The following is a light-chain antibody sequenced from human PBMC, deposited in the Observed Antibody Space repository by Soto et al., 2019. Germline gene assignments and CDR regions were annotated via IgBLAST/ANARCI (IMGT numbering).Light chain of an antibody. V-gene: IGKV3-20*01. CDR2: GAS. CDR3: QQYGVSPRT. Sequence: EIVLTQSPATLSLSPGERATLSCRSSQSFTNTYLAWYQQKPGQAPRLLIYGASSRATGISDRFSGSASGTDFTLTISRLEPEDFAVYYCQQYGVSPRTFGQGTKVDIK. CDR1: QSFTNTY. J-gene: IGKJ1*01.